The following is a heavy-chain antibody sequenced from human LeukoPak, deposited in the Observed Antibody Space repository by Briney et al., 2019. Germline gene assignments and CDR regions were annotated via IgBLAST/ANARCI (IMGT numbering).Heavy chain of an antibody. D-gene: IGHD6-19*01. CDR3: ARERVAGAYNWFDP. Sequence: ASVKVSCKASGYTFTGYYMHWVRQAPGQGLEWMGWINPNSGGTNYAQKFQGRVTMTRDTSISTAYMELSRLRSADTAVYYCARERVAGAYNWFDPWGQGTLVTVSS. CDR2: INPNSGGT. CDR1: GYTFTGYY. J-gene: IGHJ5*02. V-gene: IGHV1-2*02.